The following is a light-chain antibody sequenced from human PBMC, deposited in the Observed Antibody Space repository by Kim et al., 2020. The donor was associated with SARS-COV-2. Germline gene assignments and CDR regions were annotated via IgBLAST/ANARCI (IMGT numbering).Light chain of an antibody. CDR1: QSINIF. J-gene: IGKJ2*03. CDR3: IQHQTLPYS. CDR2: SAS. V-gene: IGKV1-17*03. Sequence: DIQMTQSPSTMSASVGARVSITCRASQSINIFLAWIQQKPGEVPKRLIYSASSLQSGVPSRFSGSGSGTEFTLTISSLQPEDSATYYCIQHQTLPYSFGQGTKLEI.